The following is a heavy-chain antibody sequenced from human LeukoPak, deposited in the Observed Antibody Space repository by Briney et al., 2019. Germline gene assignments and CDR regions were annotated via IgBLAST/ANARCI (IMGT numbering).Heavy chain of an antibody. CDR3: ARGMYDLQLGAWFDP. D-gene: IGHD3-3*01. Sequence: SETLSLTCTVSGGSISGDYWSWIRQPPGKGLEYIGFMYSSGTSNYNPSLKSRVTMSVDTSKFQFSLKLRSVTAADTAVYYCARGMYDLQLGAWFDPWGQGTLATVSS. CDR1: GGSISGDY. CDR2: MYSSGTS. V-gene: IGHV4-59*01. J-gene: IGHJ5*02.